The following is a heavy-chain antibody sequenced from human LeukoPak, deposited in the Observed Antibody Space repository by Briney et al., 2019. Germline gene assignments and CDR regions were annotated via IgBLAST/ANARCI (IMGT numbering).Heavy chain of an antibody. CDR1: GFTFSSYS. CDR3: ARVLPDCSSTSCYTEGLYYYYGMDV. CDR2: ISSSSSYI. J-gene: IGHJ6*02. V-gene: IGHV3-21*01. D-gene: IGHD2-2*02. Sequence: GGSLRLSCAASGFTFSSYSMNWVRQAPGKGLEWVSSISSSSSYIYYADSVKGRFTISRDNAKNSLYLQMNSLRAEDTAVYYCARVLPDCSSTSCYTEGLYYYYGMDVWGQGTTVTVSS.